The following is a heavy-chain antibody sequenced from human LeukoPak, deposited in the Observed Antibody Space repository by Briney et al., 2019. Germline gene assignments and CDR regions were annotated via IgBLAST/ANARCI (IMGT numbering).Heavy chain of an antibody. CDR2: VRNDGSDT. CDR3: ARDRGKDYFDS. V-gene: IGHV3-30*02. CDR1: GLTFTSHG. J-gene: IGHJ4*02. Sequence: GGSLRLSCTTSGLTFTSHGFHWLRQVVGKRLEWVAFVRNDGSDTYHANSVKGRFSVSRDDSKNTLYLQMNSLRPEDTAIYYCARDRGKDYFDSWGQGTQVTVSS. D-gene: IGHD4-23*01.